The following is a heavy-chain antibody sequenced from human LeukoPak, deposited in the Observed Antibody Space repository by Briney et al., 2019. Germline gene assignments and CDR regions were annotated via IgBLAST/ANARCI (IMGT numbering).Heavy chain of an antibody. J-gene: IGHJ4*02. D-gene: IGHD5-18*01. V-gene: IGHV1-69*13. CDR2: IIPIFGTA. Sequence: SVKVSCKASGGTFSSYAISWVRQAPGQGLEWMGGIIPIFGTANYAQKFQGRVTITADESTSTAYMELSSLRSEDTAVYYCARRRGYSYGSLDYWGQGTLVTVSS. CDR1: GGTFSSYA. CDR3: ARRRGYSYGSLDY.